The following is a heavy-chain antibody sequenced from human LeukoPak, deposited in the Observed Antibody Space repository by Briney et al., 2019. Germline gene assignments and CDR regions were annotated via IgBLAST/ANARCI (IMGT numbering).Heavy chain of an antibody. D-gene: IGHD2-8*01. CDR1: GGTFSSYA. CDR3: ARDKPLSVYAMSGWFDP. V-gene: IGHV1-69*13. CDR2: IIPIFGTA. J-gene: IGHJ5*02. Sequence: SVKVSCKASGGTFSSYAISWVRQAPGQGLEWMGGIIPIFGTANYAQKFQGRVTITADESTSTAYMELSSLRSEDTAVYYCARDKPLSVYAMSGWFDPGAREPWSPSPQ.